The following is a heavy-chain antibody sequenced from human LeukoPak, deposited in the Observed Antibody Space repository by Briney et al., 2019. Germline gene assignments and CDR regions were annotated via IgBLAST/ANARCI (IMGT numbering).Heavy chain of an antibody. Sequence: ASVKVSCKASGYTFTGYYMHWVRQAPGQGLEWMGWINPNRGGTNYAQKFQGRVTMTRDTSISTAYMELSRLRSDDTAVYYCARGYGDRYYYYMDVWGKGTTVTVSS. V-gene: IGHV1-2*02. CDR1: GYTFTGYY. J-gene: IGHJ6*03. CDR2: INPNRGGT. D-gene: IGHD4-17*01. CDR3: ARGYGDRYYYYMDV.